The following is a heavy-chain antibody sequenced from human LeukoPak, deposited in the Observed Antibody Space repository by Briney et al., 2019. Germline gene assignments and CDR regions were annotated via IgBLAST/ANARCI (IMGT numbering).Heavy chain of an antibody. D-gene: IGHD4-17*01. J-gene: IGHJ4*02. Sequence: ASVKVSCKASGGTFSSYAISWVRQAPGQGLEWMGWINPNSGGTNYAQKFQGRVTMTRDTSISTAYMELSRLRSDDTAVYYCARDPSPMTTVTYFDYWGQGTLVTVSS. CDR3: ARDPSPMTTVTYFDY. CDR2: INPNSGGT. V-gene: IGHV1-2*02. CDR1: GGTFSSYA.